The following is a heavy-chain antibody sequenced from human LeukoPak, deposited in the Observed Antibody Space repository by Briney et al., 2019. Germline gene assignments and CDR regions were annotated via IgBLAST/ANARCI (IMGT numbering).Heavy chain of an antibody. D-gene: IGHD3-10*02. Sequence: PGGSLRLSCAASGFTVSSNYMNWVRQVPGKGLEWVSYISSSGSTIYYADSVKGRFTISRDNAKNSLYLQMNSLRAEDTAVYYCAELGITMIGGVWGKGTTVTISS. CDR2: ISSSGSTI. V-gene: IGHV3-48*03. J-gene: IGHJ6*04. CDR3: AELGITMIGGV. CDR1: GFTVSSNY.